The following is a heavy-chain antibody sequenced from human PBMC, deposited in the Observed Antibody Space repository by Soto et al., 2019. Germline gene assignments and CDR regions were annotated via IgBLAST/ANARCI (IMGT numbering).Heavy chain of an antibody. Sequence: QVQLVQSGAEVKKPGASVKVSCKASGYTFTNLDINWVRQATGQGLEWMGWMNPNSGNTGYAQKFLGRVTMTRNTSMSTAYMELSSLRSEDTAVYYCARGVGITGTTSDYWGQGTLVTVSS. CDR3: ARGVGITGTTSDY. V-gene: IGHV1-8*01. J-gene: IGHJ4*02. D-gene: IGHD1-20*01. CDR1: GYTFTNLD. CDR2: MNPNSGNT.